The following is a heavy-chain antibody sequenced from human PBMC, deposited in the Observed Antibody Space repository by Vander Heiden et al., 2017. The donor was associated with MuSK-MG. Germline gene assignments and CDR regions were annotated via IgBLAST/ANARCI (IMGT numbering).Heavy chain of an antibody. CDR3: EVELAGRYYYYYGMDV. CDR1: GFTFSSYS. Sequence: EVQLVESGGGLVKPGGSLRLSCAASGFTFSSYSMNWVRQAPGKGLEWVSSISSSSSYIYYADSVKGRFTISRDNAKNSLYLQMNSLRAEDTAVYYCEVELAGRYYYYYGMDVWGQGTTVTVSS. V-gene: IGHV3-21*01. D-gene: IGHD6-19*01. J-gene: IGHJ6*02. CDR2: ISSSSSYI.